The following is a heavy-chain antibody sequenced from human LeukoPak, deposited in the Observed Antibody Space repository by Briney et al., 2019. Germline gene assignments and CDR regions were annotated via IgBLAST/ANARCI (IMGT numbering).Heavy chain of an antibody. Sequence: SETLSLTCTVSGGSISSGSYYWNWIRQPAGKGLEWIGRIHTSGTTNYNPSLKSRVTISVDTPKNQFSLKLSSVTAADTAVYYCARAKGWSYYYYMDVWGKGTTVTISS. CDR2: IHTSGTT. J-gene: IGHJ6*03. D-gene: IGHD2-15*01. V-gene: IGHV4-61*02. CDR1: GGSISSGSYY. CDR3: ARAKGWSYYYYMDV.